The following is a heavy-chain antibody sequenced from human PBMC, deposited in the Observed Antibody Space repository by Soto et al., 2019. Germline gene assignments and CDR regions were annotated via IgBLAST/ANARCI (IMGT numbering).Heavy chain of an antibody. Sequence: QVQLVQSGAEVKKPGSSVKVSCKASGGSLSNYGISWVRQAPGQGHEWMGGIIPVFGTANYAQKFQGRVTITADESTNIVYMDVTSLRSEYTAVYYCARGDATKIVVTTYYAMDVWGQGTTVTVSS. CDR1: GGSLSNYG. CDR3: ARGDATKIVVTTYYAMDV. CDR2: IIPVFGTA. J-gene: IGHJ6*02. V-gene: IGHV1-69*12. D-gene: IGHD4-17*01.